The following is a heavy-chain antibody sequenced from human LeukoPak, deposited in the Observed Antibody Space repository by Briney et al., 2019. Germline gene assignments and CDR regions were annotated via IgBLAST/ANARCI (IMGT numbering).Heavy chain of an antibody. D-gene: IGHD4-23*01. Sequence: SGTLSLTCAVSGGSIGASINSPNWWSWVRQPPGKGLEWIGEIFHSGSTNYNPSLKSRVTMSVDKSKNQFSLNLTSVTAADTAVYYCARKNFGGNSDYYYYYVDVWDKGTSVAVSS. CDR1: GGSIGASINSPNW. J-gene: IGHJ6*03. CDR2: IFHSGST. V-gene: IGHV4-4*02. CDR3: ARKNFGGNSDYYYYYVDV.